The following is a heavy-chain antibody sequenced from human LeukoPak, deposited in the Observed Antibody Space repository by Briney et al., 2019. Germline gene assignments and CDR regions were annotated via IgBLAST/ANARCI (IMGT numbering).Heavy chain of an antibody. V-gene: IGHV4-30-2*01. CDR1: GGSISSGGYY. CDR3: ARDEGIAAAGLNAFDI. Sequence: PSQTLSLTCTVSGGSISSGGYYWSWIRQPPGKGLEWLGYIYHSGSTYYNPSLKSRVTISVDRSKNQFSLKLSSVTAADTAVYYCARDEGIAAAGLNAFDIWGQGTMVTVSS. D-gene: IGHD6-13*01. J-gene: IGHJ3*02. CDR2: IYHSGST.